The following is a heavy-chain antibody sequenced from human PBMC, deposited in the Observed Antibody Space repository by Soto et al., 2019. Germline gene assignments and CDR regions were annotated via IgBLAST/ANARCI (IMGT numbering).Heavy chain of an antibody. J-gene: IGHJ4*02. Sequence: TLSLTCTVSGGSISSSDYYWNWIRQPPGKGLEWIGHIYYSGRTSYNPSLKSRVAISVDTSKNQFSLKLSSVTAADTAVYFCARAYNGDYLAEYYFDSWGQGTLVTVSS. D-gene: IGHD4-17*01. CDR1: GGSISSSDYY. CDR2: IYYSGRT. V-gene: IGHV4-30-4*01. CDR3: ARAYNGDYLAEYYFDS.